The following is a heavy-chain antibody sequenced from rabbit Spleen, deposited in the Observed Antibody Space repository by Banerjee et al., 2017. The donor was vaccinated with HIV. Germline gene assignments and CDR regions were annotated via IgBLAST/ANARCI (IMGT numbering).Heavy chain of an antibody. CDR2: IYGGSSGST. V-gene: IGHV1S45*01. D-gene: IGHD7-1*01. CDR3: ARDTGTSFSTYGMDL. J-gene: IGHJ6*01. CDR1: GFSFSSSYY. Sequence: QEQLEESGGDLVRPEGSLTLTCTASGFSFSSSYYMCWVRQAPGKGLECVACIYGGSSGSTYCASWAKGRFTISKTSTTTVTLQMTSLTAADTATYFCARDTGTSFSTYGMDLWGPGTLVTVS.